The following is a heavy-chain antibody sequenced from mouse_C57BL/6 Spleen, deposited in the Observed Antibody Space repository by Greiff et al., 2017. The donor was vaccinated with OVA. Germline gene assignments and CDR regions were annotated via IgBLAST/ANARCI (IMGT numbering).Heavy chain of an antibody. D-gene: IGHD4-1*01. V-gene: IGHV1-82*01. Sequence: QVQLQQSGPELVKPGASVKISCKASGYAFSSSWMNWVKQRPGKGLEWIGRIYPGDGDTNYNGKFKGKATLTADKSSSTAYMQLSSLTSEDSAVYFCAREDWDFSWFAYWGQGTLVTVSA. J-gene: IGHJ3*01. CDR1: GYAFSSSW. CDR2: IYPGDGDT. CDR3: AREDWDFSWFAY.